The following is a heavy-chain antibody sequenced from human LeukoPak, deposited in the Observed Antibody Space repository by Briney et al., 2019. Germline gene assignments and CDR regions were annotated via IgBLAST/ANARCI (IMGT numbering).Heavy chain of an antibody. CDR1: GFTFSRYS. D-gene: IGHD3-3*01. V-gene: IGHV3-48*01. J-gene: IGHJ4*02. CDR3: ARGPYKDFWSGYSDY. CDR2: ISSSSTTI. Sequence: GGSLRLSCSASGFTFSRYSMNWVRQAPGKGLEWVSYISSSSTTICYADSVKGRFTISRDNAKNSLYLQMNSLRVADTAVYYCARGPYKDFWSGYSDYWGQGTLVTVSS.